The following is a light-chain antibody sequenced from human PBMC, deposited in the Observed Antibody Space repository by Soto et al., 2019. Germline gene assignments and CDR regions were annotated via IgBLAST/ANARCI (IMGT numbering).Light chain of an antibody. CDR1: NSDIGNYKY. Sequence: QSALTQPASVSGSPGQSITISCTGANSDIGNYKYVSWYQQHPGKAPKLMIYEVSNRPSGVSNRFSGSKSGNTASLTISGLQAEDEAHYYCSSYTTTSTILFGGGTKLTVL. CDR2: EVS. V-gene: IGLV2-14*01. J-gene: IGLJ2*01. CDR3: SSYTTTSTIL.